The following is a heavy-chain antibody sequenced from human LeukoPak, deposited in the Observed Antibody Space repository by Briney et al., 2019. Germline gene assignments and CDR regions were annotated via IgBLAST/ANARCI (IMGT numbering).Heavy chain of an antibody. J-gene: IGHJ4*02. Sequence: ASVKVSCKVSGYTLTELSLHWVRQAPGQGLVWMGVINPSGGSTVYAPKFQGRVTLTRDTSTTTDYMELSSLRSEDTAVYYCARVHARTSGFDYWGQGTLVTVSS. V-gene: IGHV1-46*01. CDR3: ARVHARTSGFDY. CDR1: GYTLTELS. D-gene: IGHD3-3*01. CDR2: INPSGGST.